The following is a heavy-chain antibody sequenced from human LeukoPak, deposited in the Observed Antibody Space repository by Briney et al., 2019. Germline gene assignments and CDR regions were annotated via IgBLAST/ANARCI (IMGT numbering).Heavy chain of an antibody. D-gene: IGHD6-19*01. V-gene: IGHV1-69*13. J-gene: IGHJ5*02. CDR1: GGTFSSYA. CDR2: IIPIFGTA. Sequence: GASVKVSCKASGGTFSSYAISWVRQAPGQGLEWMGGIIPIFGTANYAQKFQGRVTITAGESTSTAYMELSSLRSEDTAVYYCARELGAAYSSINWFDPWGQGTLVTVSS. CDR3: ARELGAAYSSINWFDP.